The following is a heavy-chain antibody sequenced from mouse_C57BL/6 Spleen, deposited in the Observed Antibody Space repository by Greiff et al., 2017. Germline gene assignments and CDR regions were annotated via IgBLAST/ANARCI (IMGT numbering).Heavy chain of an antibody. V-gene: IGHV1-26*01. Sequence: EVKLQQSGPELVKPGASVKISCKASGYTFTDYYMNWVKQSHGKSLEWIGDINPNNGGTSYIQKFKGKATLTVYKSSSTAYMELRSLTSEDSAVFYCAELRYYAMDYWGQGTSVTVSS. CDR1: GYTFTDYY. J-gene: IGHJ4*01. D-gene: IGHD1-1*01. CDR3: AELRYYAMDY. CDR2: INPNNGGT.